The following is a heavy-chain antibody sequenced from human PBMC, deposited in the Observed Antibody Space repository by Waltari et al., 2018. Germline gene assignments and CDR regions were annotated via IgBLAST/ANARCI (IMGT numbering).Heavy chain of an antibody. CDR3: ARGGWGFYLDL. V-gene: IGHV3-21*01. CDR2: VSSNGAYI. J-gene: IGHJ5*02. CDR1: GFRFRPYK. Sequence: EVQLMESGGGLVKPGGSLRLSCSASGFRFRPYKMNWVRQAPGKGLEWVSSVSSNGAYIHYADSVRGRFTISRDNAKTSLYLQMNGLRDEDTAVYYCARGGWGFYLDLWGQGALVTVSS. D-gene: IGHD7-27*01.